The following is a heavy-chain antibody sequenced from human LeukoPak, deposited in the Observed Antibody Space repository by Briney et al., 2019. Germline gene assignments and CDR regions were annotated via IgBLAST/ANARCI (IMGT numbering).Heavy chain of an antibody. CDR2: ISGSGGST. CDR1: GFTFSSYG. V-gene: IGHV3-23*01. D-gene: IGHD6-19*01. J-gene: IGHJ4*02. CDR3: AKDVAGNLYYFDY. Sequence: GGSLRLSCAASGFTFSSYGMSWVRQAPGKGLEWVSAISGSGGSTYYADSVKGRFTISRDNSKNTLYLQMNSLRAEDTAVYYCAKDVAGNLYYFDYWGQGTPVTVSS.